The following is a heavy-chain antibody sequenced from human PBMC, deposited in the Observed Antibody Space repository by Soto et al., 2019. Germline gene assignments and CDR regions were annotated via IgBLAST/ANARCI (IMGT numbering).Heavy chain of an antibody. V-gene: IGHV4-39*02. CDR1: GGSISSDSNF. CDR3: ARDHGNSAYRHYFDQ. Sequence: PSETLSLTCTVSGGSISSDSNFWAWIRQPPGKGLEWIGSIYYSGSSHYNPSLKSRLTKFVDTSMNQFSLKQNSVTAADTAVNYCARDHGNSAYRHYFDQWGQGTLVTVSS. J-gene: IGHJ4*02. CDR2: IYYSGSS. D-gene: IGHD5-12*01.